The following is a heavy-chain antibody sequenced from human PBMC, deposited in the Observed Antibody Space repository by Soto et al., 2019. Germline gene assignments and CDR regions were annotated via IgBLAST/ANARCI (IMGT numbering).Heavy chain of an antibody. CDR1: GYTLTELS. Sequence: APVKVSCKVSGYTLTELSMHWVRQAPGKGLEWMGGFDPEDGETIYAQKFQGRVTMTEDTSTDTAYMELSSLRSEDTAVYYCATSLITIFGVVRGFDPWGQGTLVTVSS. V-gene: IGHV1-24*01. J-gene: IGHJ5*02. CDR2: FDPEDGET. D-gene: IGHD3-3*01. CDR3: ATSLITIFGVVRGFDP.